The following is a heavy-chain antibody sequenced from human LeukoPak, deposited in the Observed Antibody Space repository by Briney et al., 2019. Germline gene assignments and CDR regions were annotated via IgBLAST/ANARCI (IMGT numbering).Heavy chain of an antibody. V-gene: IGHV3-7*01. CDR2: IKQDGSEK. Sequence: PGGSLRLSCAASGFTFSSYWMSWVRQAPGKGLEWVANIKQDGSEKYYVDSVKGRFTISRDNAKNSLYLQMNSLRAEDTAVYYCARAGLGSGYHGGFDYWDQGTLVTVSS. CDR3: ARAGLGSGYHGGFDY. D-gene: IGHD3-22*01. J-gene: IGHJ4*02. CDR1: GFTFSSYW.